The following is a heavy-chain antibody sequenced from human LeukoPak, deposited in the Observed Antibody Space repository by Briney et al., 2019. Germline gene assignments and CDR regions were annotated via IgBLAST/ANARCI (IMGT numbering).Heavy chain of an antibody. CDR1: GGTFSSYA. D-gene: IGHD4-17*01. CDR3: ARIAGDDYGDYYDY. J-gene: IGHJ4*02. V-gene: IGHV1-69*05. CDR2: IIPIFGTA. Sequence: SVKVSCKASGGTFSSYAISWVRQAPGQGLEWMGRIIPIFGTANYAQKFQGRITITTDESTSTAYVELSSLRSEDTAVHYCARIAGDDYGDYYDYWGQGTLVTVSS.